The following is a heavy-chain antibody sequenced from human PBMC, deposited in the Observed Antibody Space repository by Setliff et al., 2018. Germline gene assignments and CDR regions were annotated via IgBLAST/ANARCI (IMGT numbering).Heavy chain of an antibody. CDR2: IYTDGTIT. CDR3: ATSPANGGHDAFNI. D-gene: IGHD6-25*01. J-gene: IGHJ3*02. CDR1: GFTFSNYW. Sequence: GGSLRLSCAASGFTFSNYWMHWVRQAPGKGLVWVSRIYTDGTITSYADSVKGRFTISRDNAKNTLYLQMNSLRVEDTAVYYCATSPANGGHDAFNIWGQGTVVTISS. V-gene: IGHV3-74*01.